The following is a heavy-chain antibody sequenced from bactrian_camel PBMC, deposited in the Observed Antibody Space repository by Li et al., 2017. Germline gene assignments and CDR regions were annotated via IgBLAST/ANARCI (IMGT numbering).Heavy chain of an antibody. Sequence: QLVESGGGLVQPGGSLRLSCAASGFPFSSYSLTWVRQAAGKGLEWVARISGDGTNAWYTEPVKGRFTMSRDNALNTVSLQMNSLKSDDTALYYCATFPASGSFVLWGQGTQVTVS. V-gene: IGHV3-2*01. J-gene: IGHJ4*01. CDR1: GFPFSSYS. D-gene: IGHD2*01. CDR2: ISGDGTNA. CDR3: ATFPASGSFVL.